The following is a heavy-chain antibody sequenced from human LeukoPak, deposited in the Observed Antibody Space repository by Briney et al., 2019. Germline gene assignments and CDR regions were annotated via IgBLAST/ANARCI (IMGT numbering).Heavy chain of an antibody. J-gene: IGHJ4*02. CDR3: ARGPGIAAESRY. V-gene: IGHV3-7*01. CDR1: GGSISSGNYY. CDR2: IKQDGSEK. D-gene: IGHD6-13*01. Sequence: ETLSLTCTVSGGSISSGNYYWGWVRQAPGKGLEWVANIKQDGSEKYYVDSVKGRFTISRDNAKNSLYLQMNSLRAEDTAVYYCARGPGIAAESRYWGQGTLVTVSS.